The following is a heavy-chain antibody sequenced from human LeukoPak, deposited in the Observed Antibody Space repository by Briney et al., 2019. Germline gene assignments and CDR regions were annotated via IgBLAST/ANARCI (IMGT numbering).Heavy chain of an antibody. CDR2: VGGGNDI. CDR1: GFPFNIYG. V-gene: IGHV3-23*01. CDR3: AKDATPGNSIWDHFDS. D-gene: IGHD1-7*01. Sequence: RGSLRLSCAASGFPFNIYGMSWVRQAPGKGLEWVSRVGGGNDIHYADSVKGRFTGSRDDAKSTVYLQMNSLRVEDTAIYFCAKDATPGNSIWDHFDSWGQGTLVTVSS. J-gene: IGHJ4*02.